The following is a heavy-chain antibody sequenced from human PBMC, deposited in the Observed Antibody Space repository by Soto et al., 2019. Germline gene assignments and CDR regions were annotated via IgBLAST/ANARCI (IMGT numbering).Heavy chain of an antibody. CDR1: GFTFRNYG. J-gene: IGHJ3*01. Sequence: DLVESGGGLVQSGGSLRLSCAASGFTFRNYGMNWVRQAPGKGLEWVSYIGIGSSTKYYADSVKARFTISRDNAKNSLYLQMNSLRAEDTAVYYCARDQLYYNDISGRPLNAFDVWGQGTMVTVSS. CDR2: IGIGSSTK. V-gene: IGHV3-48*01. CDR3: ARDQLYYNDISGRPLNAFDV. D-gene: IGHD3-22*01.